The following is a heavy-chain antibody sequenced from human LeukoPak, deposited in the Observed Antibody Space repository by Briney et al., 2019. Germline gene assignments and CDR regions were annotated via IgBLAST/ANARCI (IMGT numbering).Heavy chain of an antibody. Sequence: SQTLSLTCTVSGGSISSGSYYRSWIRQPAGKGLEWIGRIYTSGSTNYNPSLKSRVTISVDTSKNQFSLKLSSVTAADTAVYYCARGAEVLLWFGESPSDLLVYWGQGTLVTVSS. J-gene: IGHJ4*02. V-gene: IGHV4-61*02. CDR1: GGSISSGSYY. CDR2: IYTSGST. D-gene: IGHD3-10*01. CDR3: ARGAEVLLWFGESPSDLLVY.